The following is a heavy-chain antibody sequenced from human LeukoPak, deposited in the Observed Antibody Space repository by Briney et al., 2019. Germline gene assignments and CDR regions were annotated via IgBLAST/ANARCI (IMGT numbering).Heavy chain of an antibody. V-gene: IGHV3-53*04. D-gene: IGHD2-15*01. CDR1: GFTVSSNY. Sequence: PGGSLRLSCAASGFTVSSNYMSWVRQALGKGLEWVSVIYSGGSTYYADSVKGRFTISRHNSKNTLYLQMNSLRAEDTAVYYCAREGCSGGSCYFDYWGQGTLVTVSS. CDR2: IYSGGST. CDR3: AREGCSGGSCYFDY. J-gene: IGHJ4*02.